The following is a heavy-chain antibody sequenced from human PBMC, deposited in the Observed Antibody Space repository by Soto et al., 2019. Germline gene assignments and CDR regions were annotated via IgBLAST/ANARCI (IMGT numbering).Heavy chain of an antibody. J-gene: IGHJ6*04. Sequence: GGSLRLSCTASGFTFGDYAISCVRQDPGKRLQWVGFIRSKAYGGAREYAASVKGRFTISRDDSNSIAYLQVNSLKTQYTALYYCTREVHQLVYLSAGPCNYYCMDVWGKGTTVTVSS. CDR1: GFTFGDYA. CDR3: TREVHQLVYLSAGPCNYYCMDV. V-gene: IGHV3-49*04. D-gene: IGHD2-2*02. CDR2: IRSKAYGGAR.